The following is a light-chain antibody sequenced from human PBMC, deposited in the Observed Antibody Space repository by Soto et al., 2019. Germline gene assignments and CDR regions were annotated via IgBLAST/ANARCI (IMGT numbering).Light chain of an antibody. V-gene: IGLV2-14*01. J-gene: IGLJ1*01. Sequence: QSVLTQPASVSGSPGQSITISCTGTNGDVGTYDYVSWYQQHPGKAPQLMIYEVSNRPSGISNRFSGSKSGNTASLTISGLQTEDEDDYYCTPYKPRGEILGNGTKVT. CDR1: NGDVGTYDY. CDR3: TPYKPRGEI. CDR2: EVS.